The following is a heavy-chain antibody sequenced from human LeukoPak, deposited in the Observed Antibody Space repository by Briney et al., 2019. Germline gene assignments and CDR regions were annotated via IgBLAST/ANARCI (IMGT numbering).Heavy chain of an antibody. CDR1: GYTFSSYG. J-gene: IGHJ4*02. Sequence: GASVKVSCKASGYTFSSYGISWVRQAPGQGLEWMGWINTYNGNTNYAQKFQGRVTMNTDTSTSTAYMELRSLRSDDTAVYYCARGSRTLDYWGQGTLVTVSS. D-gene: IGHD3-10*01. CDR3: ARGSRTLDY. V-gene: IGHV1-18*01. CDR2: INTYNGNT.